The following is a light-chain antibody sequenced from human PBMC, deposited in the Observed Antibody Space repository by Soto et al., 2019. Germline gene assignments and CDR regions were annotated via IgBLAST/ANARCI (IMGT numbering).Light chain of an antibody. J-gene: IGLJ1*01. CDR3: CAYAGSSIPYV. CDR1: SSDDGSYNL. Sequence: QSVLTQPASVSGSPGQPITISCTGTSSDDGSYNLVSWYQQHPGRAPKVILYEGSKRPSGVSNRFSGSKSGNTASLTISGLQAEDEADYYCCAYAGSSIPYVFGTGTKLTVL. V-gene: IGLV2-23*01. CDR2: EGS.